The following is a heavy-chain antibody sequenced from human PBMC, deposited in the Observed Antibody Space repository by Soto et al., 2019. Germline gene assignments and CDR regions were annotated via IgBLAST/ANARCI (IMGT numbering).Heavy chain of an antibody. CDR2: ISSSSSTI. D-gene: IGHD3-3*01. J-gene: IGHJ5*02. Sequence: GGSLRLSCAASGFTFSSYSMNWVRQAPGKGLEWVSYISSSSSTIYYADSVKGRFTISRDNAKNSLYLQMNSLRDEDTAVYYCARDRKIDKDDFWSGYYNWFDPWGQGTLVTVSS. CDR3: ARDRKIDKDDFWSGYYNWFDP. V-gene: IGHV3-48*02. CDR1: GFTFSSYS.